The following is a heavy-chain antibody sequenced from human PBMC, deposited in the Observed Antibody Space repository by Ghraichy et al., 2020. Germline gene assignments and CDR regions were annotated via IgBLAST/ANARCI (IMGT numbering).Heavy chain of an antibody. CDR1: GGSISSSSYY. CDR3: ARHVYNWNSGYLDY. D-gene: IGHD1-7*01. V-gene: IGHV4-39*01. J-gene: IGHJ4*02. Sequence: SETLSLTCTVSGGSISSSSYYWGWIRQPPGKGLEWIGSIYYSGSTYYNPSLKSRVTISVDTSKNQFSLKLSSVTAADTAVYYCARHVYNWNSGYLDYWGQGTLVTVSS. CDR2: IYYSGST.